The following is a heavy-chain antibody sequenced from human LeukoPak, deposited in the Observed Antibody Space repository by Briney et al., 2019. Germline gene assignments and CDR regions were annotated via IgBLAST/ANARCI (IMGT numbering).Heavy chain of an antibody. CDR3: ARPYGGSTNFDY. CDR2: IHYGGSA. V-gene: IGHV4-59*04. J-gene: IGHJ4*02. Sequence: PSETLSLTCAVSGGSISTYHWSWIRQPPGKGLEWIGSIHYGGSAYYNPSLKSRVTMSVDTSKNQFSLKLSSVTAADTAVYYCARPYGGSTNFDYWGQGTLVTVSS. D-gene: IGHD4-23*01. CDR1: GGSISTYH.